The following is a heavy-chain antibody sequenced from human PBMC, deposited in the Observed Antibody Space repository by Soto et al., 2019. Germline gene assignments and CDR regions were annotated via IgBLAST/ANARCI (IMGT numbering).Heavy chain of an antibody. CDR3: ARGQDDFWSGYYPAPYYYYGMDV. V-gene: IGHV1-46*01. Sequence: VKVSCKASVYTFTSYYIHCVRPAPGQGLEWMGIINPSCGSTSYAQKFQGRVTMTRDTSTITVYIELSSLRSEETAVYYCARGQDDFWSGYYPAPYYYYGMDVWGQGTTVTVSS. J-gene: IGHJ6*02. D-gene: IGHD3-3*01. CDR2: INPSCGST. CDR1: VYTFTSYY.